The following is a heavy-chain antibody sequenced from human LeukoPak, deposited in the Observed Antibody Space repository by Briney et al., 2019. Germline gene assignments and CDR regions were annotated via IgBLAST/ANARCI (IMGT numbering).Heavy chain of an antibody. D-gene: IGHD3-22*01. CDR3: ARGRIVVVTGYYFDY. CDR2: INHSGGT. Sequence: SETLSLTCAVYGGSFSGYYWSWIRQPPGKGLEWIGEINHSGGTNYNPSLKSRVTISVDTSKNQFSLKLSSVTAADMAVYYCARGRIVVVTGYYFDYWGQGTLVTVSS. CDR1: GGSFSGYY. V-gene: IGHV4-34*01. J-gene: IGHJ4*02.